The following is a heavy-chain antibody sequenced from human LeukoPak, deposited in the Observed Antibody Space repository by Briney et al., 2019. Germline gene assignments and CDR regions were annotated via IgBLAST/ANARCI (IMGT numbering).Heavy chain of an antibody. CDR1: GYTFTSYS. V-gene: IGHV7-4-1*02. D-gene: IGHD6-19*01. Sequence: ASVKVSCKASGYTFTSYSMNWVRQAPGQGLEYMGWINANTGNPTYAQGFTGRFVFSLDTSVSTAYLQISSLKAEDTAVYYCARARSGWASDAFDIWGQGTMVTVSS. CDR2: INANTGNP. CDR3: ARARSGWASDAFDI. J-gene: IGHJ3*02.